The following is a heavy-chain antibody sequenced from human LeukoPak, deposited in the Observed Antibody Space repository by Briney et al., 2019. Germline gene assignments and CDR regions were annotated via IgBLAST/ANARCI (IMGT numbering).Heavy chain of an antibody. CDR2: INHSGST. D-gene: IGHD3-3*01. J-gene: IGHJ4*02. CDR1: GGSFSGYY. CDR3: ASWKRITIFGVARSGVLDY. V-gene: IGHV4-34*01. Sequence: SETLSLTCAVYGGSFSGYYWSWIRQPPGKGLEWIGEINHSGSTNYNPSHKSRVTISVDTSKNQFSLKLSSVTAADTAVYYCASWKRITIFGVARSGVLDYWGQGTLVTVSS.